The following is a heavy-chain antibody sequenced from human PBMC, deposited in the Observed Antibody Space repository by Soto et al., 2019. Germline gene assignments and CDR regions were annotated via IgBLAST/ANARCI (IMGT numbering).Heavy chain of an antibody. CDR2: IGTAGDT. V-gene: IGHV3-13*01. Sequence: GGSLRLSCAASGFTFSSYDMHWVRQATGKGLEWVSAIGTAGDTYYPGSVKGRFTISRENAKNSLYLQMNSLRAGDTAVYYCARAGSGSYAFDIWGQGTMVTVSS. CDR3: ARAGSGSYAFDI. J-gene: IGHJ3*02. CDR1: GFTFSSYD. D-gene: IGHD3-10*01.